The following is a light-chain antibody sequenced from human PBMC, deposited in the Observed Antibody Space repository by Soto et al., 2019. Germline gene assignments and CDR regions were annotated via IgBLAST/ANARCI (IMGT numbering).Light chain of an antibody. CDR3: QQYNNWPPG. V-gene: IGKV3-15*01. CDR2: GAS. Sequence: EIAMTQSPATLSVSPGERATLSCRASQSVSSNLAWYQQKPGQAPRLLIYGASTRATGIPARFSGSGSGTEFTLTISSLQSEDFAVYYCQQYNNWPPGFGGGTKVDIK. CDR1: QSVSSN. J-gene: IGKJ4*01.